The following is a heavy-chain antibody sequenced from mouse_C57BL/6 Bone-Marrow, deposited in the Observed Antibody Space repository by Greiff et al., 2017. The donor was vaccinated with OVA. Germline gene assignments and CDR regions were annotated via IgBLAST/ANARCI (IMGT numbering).Heavy chain of an antibody. D-gene: IGHD5-2*01. Sequence: EVKLMESGGGLVQPGGSLKLSCAASGFTFSDYYMYWVRQTPEKRLEWVAYISNGGGSTYYPDTVKGRFTISRDNAKNTLYLQMSRLKSEDTAMYCCARQNSYWGFAMDYWGQGTSVTVSS. J-gene: IGHJ4*01. CDR3: ARQNSYWGFAMDY. CDR2: ISNGGGST. CDR1: GFTFSDYY. V-gene: IGHV5-12*01.